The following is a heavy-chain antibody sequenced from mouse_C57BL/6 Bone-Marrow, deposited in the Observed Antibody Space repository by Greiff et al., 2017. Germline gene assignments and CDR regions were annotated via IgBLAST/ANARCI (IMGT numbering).Heavy chain of an antibody. D-gene: IGHD1-1*01. CDR1: GYTFTSYW. Sequence: VQLQQPGAELVKPGASVKLSCKASGYTFTSYWMQWVKQRPGQGLEWIGEIDPSDSDTNYNQKFKGKATLTVDTSSSTAYMQLSSLTSEDSAVYYCARDYYGSSMFAYWGQGTLVTVSA. J-gene: IGHJ3*01. V-gene: IGHV1-50*01. CDR3: ARDYYGSSMFAY. CDR2: IDPSDSDT.